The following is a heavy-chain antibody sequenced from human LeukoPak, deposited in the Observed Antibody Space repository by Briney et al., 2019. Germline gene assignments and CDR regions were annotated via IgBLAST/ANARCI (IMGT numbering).Heavy chain of an antibody. CDR3: ARAGDGYDSSFDY. V-gene: IGHV3-21*01. CDR2: ISSSSSYI. J-gene: IGHJ4*02. D-gene: IGHD5-12*01. Sequence: GGSLRLSCAASGFTFSSYSMNWVRQAPGKGLEWVSSISSSSSYIYYADSLKGRFTISRDNAKNSLYLQMNSLRAEDTAVYYCARAGDGYDSSFDYWGQGTLVTVSS. CDR1: GFTFSSYS.